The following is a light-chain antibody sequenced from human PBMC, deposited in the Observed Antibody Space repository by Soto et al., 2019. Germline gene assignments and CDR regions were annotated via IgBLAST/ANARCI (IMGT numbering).Light chain of an antibody. CDR3: QQYNSYGMT. V-gene: IGKV1-5*03. CDR1: QSISSW. J-gene: IGKJ5*01. Sequence: IQMTQSPSTLSSSVIGRFTITFLASQSISSWLAWYQQKPGQAPKLLIYKASGLESGIPSRFSGSGSGTEFTLTISSLQPDDFATYYCQQYNSYGMTFGQGTRLEIK. CDR2: KAS.